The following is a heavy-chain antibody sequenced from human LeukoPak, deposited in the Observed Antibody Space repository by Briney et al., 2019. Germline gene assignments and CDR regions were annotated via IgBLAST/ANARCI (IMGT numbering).Heavy chain of an antibody. J-gene: IGHJ4*02. CDR3: ARPPTGSGGRAKFDY. D-gene: IGHD1-14*01. V-gene: IGHV4-34*01. CDR2: INHSGST. CDR1: GGSFSGYY. Sequence: SETLSLTCAVYGGSFSGYYWSWIRQPPGKGLEWIGEINHSGSTNYNPSLKSRVTISVDTSKNQFSLKLSSVTAADTAVYYCARPPTGSGGRAKFDYWGQGTLVTVSS.